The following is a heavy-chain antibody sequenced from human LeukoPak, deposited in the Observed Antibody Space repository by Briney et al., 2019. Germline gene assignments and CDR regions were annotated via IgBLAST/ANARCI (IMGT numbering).Heavy chain of an antibody. CDR1: GYTFTSYG. CDR3: ARAGRAARSYYYYYMDV. D-gene: IGHD6-6*01. V-gene: IGHV1-18*01. CDR2: ISAYNGNT. J-gene: IGHJ6*03. Sequence: ASVKVSCKASGYTFTSYGISWVRQAPGQGLEWMGWISAYNGNTNYAQKLQGRVTMTTDTSTSTAYMELRSLRSEDTAVYYCARAGRAARSYYYYYMDVWGKGTTVTVSS.